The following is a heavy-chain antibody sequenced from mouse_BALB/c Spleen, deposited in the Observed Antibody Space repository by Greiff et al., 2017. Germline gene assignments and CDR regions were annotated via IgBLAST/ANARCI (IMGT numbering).Heavy chain of an antibody. CDR2: IWSGGST. D-gene: IGHD2-1*01. Sequence: GQLPQAGPGLVQPPQSLSNTRTVSGFSLTSYGVHRGCQSPGKGLEWLGVIWSGGSTDYNAAFISRLSISKDNSKSQVFFKMNSLQANDTAIYYCARNPLYGNHYYFDYWGQGTTLTVSS. CDR3: ARNPLYGNHYYFDY. CDR1: GFSLTSYG. V-gene: IGHV2-2*02. J-gene: IGHJ2*01.